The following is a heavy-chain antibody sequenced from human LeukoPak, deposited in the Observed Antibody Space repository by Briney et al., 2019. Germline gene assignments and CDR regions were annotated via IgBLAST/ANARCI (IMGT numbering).Heavy chain of an antibody. D-gene: IGHD3-10*01. CDR3: ARPGLLWVGESPFDY. CDR1: GGSISSYY. J-gene: IGHJ4*02. V-gene: IGHV4-59*01. Sequence: SETLSLTCSVSGGSISSYYWSCIRQPPGKGLEWIGYIYYSGSTNYNPSLKSRVTISVDTSKKQFSLKLSSVTAADTAVYYCARPGLLWVGESPFDYWGQGTLVTVSS. CDR2: IYYSGST.